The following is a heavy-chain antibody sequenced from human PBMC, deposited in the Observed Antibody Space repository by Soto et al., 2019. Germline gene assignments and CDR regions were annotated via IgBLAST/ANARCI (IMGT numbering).Heavy chain of an antibody. J-gene: IGHJ3*02. V-gene: IGHV4-34*01. Sequence: ASETLSLTCAVYGGSFSGYYWSWIRQPPGKGLEWIGEINHSGSTNYNPSLKSRVTISVDTSKNQFSLKLSSVTAADTAVYYCARRRVLRYFDWPYAFDIWGQGTMVTVSS. D-gene: IGHD3-9*01. CDR3: ARRRVLRYFDWPYAFDI. CDR2: INHSGST. CDR1: GGSFSGYY.